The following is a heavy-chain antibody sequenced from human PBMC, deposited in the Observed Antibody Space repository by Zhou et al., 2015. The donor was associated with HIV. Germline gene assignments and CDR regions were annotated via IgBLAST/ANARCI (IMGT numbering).Heavy chain of an antibody. D-gene: IGHD3-16*02. CDR3: ATGLGVWGSYRSFFDY. CDR2: IIPIFGTA. V-gene: IGHV1-69*01. CDR1: GGTFSNYA. J-gene: IGHJ4*02. Sequence: LVQSGTEVRKPGSSVKVSCEASGGTFSNYAVSWVRQAPGQGLEWMGGIIPIFGTANYAQKFQGRVTITADESTSTAYMELSSLRSEDTAVYYCATGLGVWGSYRSFFDYWGQGTLVTVSS.